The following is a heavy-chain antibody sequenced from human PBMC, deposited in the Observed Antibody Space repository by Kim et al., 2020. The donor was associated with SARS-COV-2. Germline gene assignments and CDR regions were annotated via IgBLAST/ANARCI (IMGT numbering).Heavy chain of an antibody. D-gene: IGHD1-1*01. CDR2: LYYSGST. Sequence: SETLSLTCTVSGGSISGSSYYWGWIRQPPGKGLEWIASLYYSGSTYYNPSLKSRVTISVDTSKNQFSLKLTSVTAADTAVYYCARHAYNGIIWGKGTTVTVSS. CDR3: ARHAYNGII. V-gene: IGHV4-39*01. CDR1: GGSISGSSYY. J-gene: IGHJ6*04.